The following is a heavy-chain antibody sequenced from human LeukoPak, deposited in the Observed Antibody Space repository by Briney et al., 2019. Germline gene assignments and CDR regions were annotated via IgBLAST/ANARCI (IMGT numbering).Heavy chain of an antibody. CDR3: ARGLYDSSGYAKYPTRYFDL. Sequence: GGSLRLSCAASGFTFSSYAMSWVRQAPGKGLEWVSAISGSGGSTYYAGSVKGRVTISRENSKNTLYLQMNSLRAENTAVYYCARGLYDSSGYAKYPTRYFDLWGRGTLVTVSS. CDR2: ISGSGGST. CDR1: GFTFSSYA. J-gene: IGHJ2*01. D-gene: IGHD3-22*01. V-gene: IGHV3-23*01.